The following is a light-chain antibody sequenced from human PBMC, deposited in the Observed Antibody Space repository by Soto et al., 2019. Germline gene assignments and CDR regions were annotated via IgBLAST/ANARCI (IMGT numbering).Light chain of an antibody. CDR3: QQYNDWPLT. CDR2: GAS. CDR1: QSISSN. Sequence: EIVMTQSPATLSVSPGEGATLSCRASQSISSNLAWYQQKPGQAPKLLIYGASTRATGFPARFGGSGSGTEFTLTISSLQSEDFVVYYCQQYNDWPLTFGGGTKVEIK. V-gene: IGKV3-15*01. J-gene: IGKJ4*01.